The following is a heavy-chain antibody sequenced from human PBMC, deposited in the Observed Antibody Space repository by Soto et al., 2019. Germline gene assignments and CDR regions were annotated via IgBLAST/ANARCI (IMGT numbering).Heavy chain of an antibody. Sequence: QITLKESGPTLVKPTQTLTLTCNFSGFSLTTDGVGVGWVRQPPGGALEWLSLIYWDDDERYSPSLKTRLTITKDPSKNQVDLIMTNMDPVDPATYYCAHSRNLITEDAQVGDFDYWGQGILVTVSS. CDR2: IYWDDDE. V-gene: IGHV2-5*02. CDR1: GFSLTTDGVG. J-gene: IGHJ4*02. CDR3: AHSRNLITEDAQVGDFDY. D-gene: IGHD3-10*01.